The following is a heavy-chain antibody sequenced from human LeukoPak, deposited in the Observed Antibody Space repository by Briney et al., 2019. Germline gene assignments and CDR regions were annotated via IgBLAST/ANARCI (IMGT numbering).Heavy chain of an antibody. J-gene: IGHJ4*02. CDR3: AKDDTGQLKGEFDN. CDR2: ISWNTGII. Sequence: PGGSLRLSCEASGFTFDDYAMHWVRQAPGKGLEWVSGISWNTGIIRYADSVKGRFTISRDNAGNSLYLQMNSLRAEDMAFYYCAKDDTGQLKGEFDNWGQGTLVTVSS. V-gene: IGHV3-9*03. CDR1: GFTFDDYA. D-gene: IGHD3-16*01.